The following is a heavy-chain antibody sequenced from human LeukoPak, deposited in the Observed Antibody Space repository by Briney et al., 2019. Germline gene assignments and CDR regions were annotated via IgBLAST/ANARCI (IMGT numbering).Heavy chain of an antibody. J-gene: IGHJ6*03. V-gene: IGHV3-73*01. D-gene: IGHD2-21*01. CDR2: IRSKANSYAT. Sequence: GGSLRLSCATSGFTLSDHYIDWVRQAPGKGLEWVGRIRSKANSYATAYAASVKGRFTISRDDSKNTAYLQMNSLKTEDTAVYYCTRHVDSSFNYMDVWGKGTTVTVSS. CDR1: GFTLSDHY. CDR3: TRHVDSSFNYMDV.